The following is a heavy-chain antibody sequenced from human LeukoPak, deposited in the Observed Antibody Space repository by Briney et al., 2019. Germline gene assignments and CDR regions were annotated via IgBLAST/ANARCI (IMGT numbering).Heavy chain of an antibody. J-gene: IGHJ4*02. CDR3: ARESRGAMDY. Sequence: PGGSLRLSCAASGFTFSTYGMHWVHQAPGKGLEWVALIWYDGSNQYYADSVKGRFTISRDNSKSTLYLQMNSLRAEDTAVYYCARESRGAMDYWGQGTLVTVSS. V-gene: IGHV3-33*01. CDR2: IWYDGSNQ. D-gene: IGHD3-10*01. CDR1: GFTFSTYG.